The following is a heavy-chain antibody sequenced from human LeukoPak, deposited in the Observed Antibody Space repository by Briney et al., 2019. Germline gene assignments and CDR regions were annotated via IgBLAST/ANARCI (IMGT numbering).Heavy chain of an antibody. V-gene: IGHV4-59*08. Sequence: PSETLSLTCTVSGGSISSYYWSWIRQPPGKGLEWIGYIYYSGSTNYNPSLKSRVTISVDTSKNQFSLKLSSVTAADTAVYYCARLPVSGYYYYYYGMDVWGQGTTVTASS. D-gene: IGHD3-3*01. CDR1: GGSISSYY. J-gene: IGHJ6*02. CDR2: IYYSGST. CDR3: ARLPVSGYYYYYYGMDV.